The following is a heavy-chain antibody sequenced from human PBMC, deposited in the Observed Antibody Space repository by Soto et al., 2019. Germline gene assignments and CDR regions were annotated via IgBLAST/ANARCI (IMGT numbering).Heavy chain of an antibody. Sequence: QVQLVQSGAEVKKPGASVKVSCKTSGYTFSSYDINWVRQATGQGLEWVGWMNPNNGNTGYAQKFQGTVTMTRDTSITTVYMELSSLRYEDTALYYCARAPRGYTYGGFVYWGQGTLVIVSS. V-gene: IGHV1-8*01. J-gene: IGHJ4*02. CDR1: GYTFSSYD. CDR2: MNPNNGNT. D-gene: IGHD5-18*01. CDR3: ARAPRGYTYGGFVY.